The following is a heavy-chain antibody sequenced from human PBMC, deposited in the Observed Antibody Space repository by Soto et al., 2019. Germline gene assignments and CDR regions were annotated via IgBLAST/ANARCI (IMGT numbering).Heavy chain of an antibody. Sequence: GESLKISCKGSGYSFTSYWIGWVRQMPGKGLEWMGIIYPGDSDTRYSPSFQGQVTISADKSISTAYLQWSSLKASDTAMYYCARQHSSGWYVASAFDIWGQGTMVTVSS. V-gene: IGHV5-51*01. CDR3: ARQHSSGWYVASAFDI. D-gene: IGHD6-19*01. CDR1: GYSFTSYW. CDR2: IYPGDSDT. J-gene: IGHJ3*02.